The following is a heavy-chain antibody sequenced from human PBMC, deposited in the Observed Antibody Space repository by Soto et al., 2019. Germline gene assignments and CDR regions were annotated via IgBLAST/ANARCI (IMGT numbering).Heavy chain of an antibody. J-gene: IGHJ6*02. CDR1: GGTFSSYA. Sequence: PSASVKVSCKASGGTFSSYAISWVRQAPGQGLEWMGGIIPIVGTANYAQKFQGRVTITADESTSTAYMELSSLRSEDTAVYYCSRDRDDYGDPLAGNGMDVWGQGTTVTVSS. D-gene: IGHD4-17*01. V-gene: IGHV1-69*13. CDR2: IIPIVGTA. CDR3: SRDRDDYGDPLAGNGMDV.